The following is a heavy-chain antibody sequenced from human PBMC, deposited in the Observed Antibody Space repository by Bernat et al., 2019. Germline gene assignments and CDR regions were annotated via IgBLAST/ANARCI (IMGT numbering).Heavy chain of an antibody. CDR1: GFTFSSYA. CDR2: ISGSGGST. V-gene: IGHV3-23*01. Sequence: EVQLLESGGGLVQPGGSLRLSCAASGFTFSSYAMSWVRQAPGKGLEWVSAISGSGGSTYYADSVKGRFTISRDNSKNTLYLQMNSLRAEDTAVYYCAGLTMIVVAGGFDYWGQGTLVTVSP. CDR3: AGLTMIVVAGGFDY. J-gene: IGHJ4*02. D-gene: IGHD3-22*01.